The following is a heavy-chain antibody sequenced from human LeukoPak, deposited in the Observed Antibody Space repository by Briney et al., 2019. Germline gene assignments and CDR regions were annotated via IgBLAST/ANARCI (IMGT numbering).Heavy chain of an antibody. CDR3: AADRQCSSTRCYPYNFDY. CDR1: GFSFSSPA. V-gene: IGHV1-58*01. J-gene: IGHJ4*02. Sequence: ASVKVSCKTYGFSFSSPAVKWVRQARGQRLEWIGWIVVGSGNTNYAQKFQERVTITRDTSTSTAYMELSSLRSEDTAVYYCAADRQCSSTRCYPYNFDYWGQGTLVTVSS. D-gene: IGHD2-2*01. CDR2: IVVGSGNT.